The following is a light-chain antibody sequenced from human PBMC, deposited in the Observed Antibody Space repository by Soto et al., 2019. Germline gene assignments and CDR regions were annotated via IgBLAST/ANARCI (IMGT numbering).Light chain of an antibody. V-gene: IGKV1-12*01. J-gene: IGKJ4*01. Sequence: DLQMTQSPSSVSASVGDRVTITCRASQGIGSWLAWYQQKPGKAPKLLIYAASTLQSGVPSRFSGSGSGTDFALTISSLQPEDFAAYYCQQANSFPPTFGGGTKVEIK. CDR2: AAS. CDR1: QGIGSW. CDR3: QQANSFPPT.